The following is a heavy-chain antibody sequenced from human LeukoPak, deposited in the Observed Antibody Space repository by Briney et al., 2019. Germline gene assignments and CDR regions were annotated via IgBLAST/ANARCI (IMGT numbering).Heavy chain of an antibody. CDR3: ARGNYYYPQDVFDI. V-gene: IGHV1-18*01. J-gene: IGHJ3*02. Sequence: ASVKVSCKASGYTFTSYGISWVRQAPGQGLEWMGWISAYNGNTNYAQKLQGRVTMTTDTSTSTAYMDLKSLRSDDTAVYYCARGNYYYPQDVFDIWGQGTTVTVSS. CDR1: GYTFTSYG. CDR2: ISAYNGNT. D-gene: IGHD3-22*01.